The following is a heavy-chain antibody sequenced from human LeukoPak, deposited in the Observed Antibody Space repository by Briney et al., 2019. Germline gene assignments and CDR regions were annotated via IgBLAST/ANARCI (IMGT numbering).Heavy chain of an antibody. Sequence: VASVKVSCKASGYTFNSNGISWVRQAPGQGLEWMGWISAYTGNTNYAQNFRGRVTLTTDTSASTAYMELRSLRSDDTAVYYCAYASRSYYPTGNFDYWGQGTLVTVSS. D-gene: IGHD3-10*01. V-gene: IGHV1-18*04. CDR3: AYASRSYYPTGNFDY. J-gene: IGHJ4*02. CDR1: GYTFNSNG. CDR2: ISAYTGNT.